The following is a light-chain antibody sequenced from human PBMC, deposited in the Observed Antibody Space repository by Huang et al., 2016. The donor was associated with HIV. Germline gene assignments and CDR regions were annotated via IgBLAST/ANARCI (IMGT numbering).Light chain of an antibody. J-gene: IGKJ4*01. CDR1: QTVTKN. V-gene: IGKV3-15*01. CDR3: HQYDIWPPA. CDR2: GAS. Sequence: MTQSPAILSVSPGERASLSCRTSQTVTKNLAWYQHRPGQGPRVLIYGASTRAAGVPARFSGSGSGTDFTLTISSLQSEDFGIYYCHQYDIWPPAFGGGTRVEVK.